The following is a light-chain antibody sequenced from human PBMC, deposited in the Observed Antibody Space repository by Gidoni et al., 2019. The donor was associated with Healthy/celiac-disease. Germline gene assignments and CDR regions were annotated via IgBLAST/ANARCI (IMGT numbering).Light chain of an antibody. CDR2: AAC. V-gene: IGKV1-39*01. CDR1: QSISSY. Sequence: DIQMTQSPSSLSASGGDRVTITCRARQSISSYLDWYQQKRGHAPKLLIYAACRVQRGVPSRFSGRGSGTDFTLTISRLQHEDFATYYCQQSYSTITCGQGTRLEIK. CDR3: QQSYSTIT. J-gene: IGKJ5*01.